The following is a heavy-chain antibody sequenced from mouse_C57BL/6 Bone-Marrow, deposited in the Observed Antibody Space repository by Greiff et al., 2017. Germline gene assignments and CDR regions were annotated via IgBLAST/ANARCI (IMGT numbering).Heavy chain of an antibody. D-gene: IGHD2-4*01. CDR2: IYPGSGST. V-gene: IGHV1-55*01. Sequence: QVQLQQPGAELVKPGASVKMSCKASGYTFTSYWLTWVKQRPGQGLEWIGDIYPGSGSTNYNEKFKSKATLTVDTSSSTAYMQLSSLTSEDSAVYYCARGGNYYDYDGAYWGQGTLVTVSA. CDR3: ARGGNYYDYDGAY. CDR1: GYTFTSYW. J-gene: IGHJ3*01.